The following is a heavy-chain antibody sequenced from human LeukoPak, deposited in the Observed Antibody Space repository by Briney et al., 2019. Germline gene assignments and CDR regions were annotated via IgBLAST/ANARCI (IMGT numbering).Heavy chain of an antibody. Sequence: TSQTLSLTCTVSGGSISSGGYYWSWIRQPPGKGLEWIGYSYYSGSTNYNPSLKSRVTISVDTSKNQFSLKLSSVTAADTAVYYCAKTGYYYDSSGYPIPSAFDIWGQGTMVTVSS. D-gene: IGHD3-22*01. V-gene: IGHV4-61*08. J-gene: IGHJ3*02. CDR3: AKTGYYYDSSGYPIPSAFDI. CDR1: GGSISSGGYY. CDR2: SYYSGST.